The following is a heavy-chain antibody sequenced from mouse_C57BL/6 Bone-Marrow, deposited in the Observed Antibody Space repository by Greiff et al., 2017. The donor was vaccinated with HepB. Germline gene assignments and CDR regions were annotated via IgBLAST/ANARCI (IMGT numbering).Heavy chain of an antibody. Sequence: VQLQQPGAELVKPGASVKLSCKASGYTFTSYWMHWVKQRPGQGLEWIGMIHPNSGSTNYNEKFKSNATLTADKSSSTAYMQLSSLTSEDSAVYYCAGGYPFAYWGQGTLVTVSA. V-gene: IGHV1-64*01. J-gene: IGHJ3*01. CDR1: GYTFTSYW. D-gene: IGHD2-2*01. CDR2: IHPNSGST. CDR3: AGGYPFAY.